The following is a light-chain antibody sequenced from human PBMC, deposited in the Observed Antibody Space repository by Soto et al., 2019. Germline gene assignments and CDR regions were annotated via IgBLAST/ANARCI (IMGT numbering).Light chain of an antibody. V-gene: IGKV1-6*01. CDR2: RAS. J-gene: IGKJ1*01. Sequence: IQMTQSPSSLSASVGDRVTISCRAIQGRGNALGGYQQKPGNPPTVLIYRASNIQSGVPPTFSGSGSGTDFTLAISSLQPEDSATYYCLQDINYPWTFGQGTKVDIK. CDR3: LQDINYPWT. CDR1: QGRGNA.